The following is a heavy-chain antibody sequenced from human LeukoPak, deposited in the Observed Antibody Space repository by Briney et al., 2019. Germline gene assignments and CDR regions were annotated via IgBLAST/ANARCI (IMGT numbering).Heavy chain of an antibody. D-gene: IGHD3-10*01. CDR2: IYSSGTT. CDR1: GGSISSYY. V-gene: IGHV4-4*08. J-gene: IGHJ4*02. Sequence: SETLSLTCTVSGGSISSYYWSWLRQPPGKRPEWIGYIYSSGTTHYNPSLKSRVTISVDTSKNQFSLKLSSVTAADTAVYYCARDRVMVRGVIITRQLDYWGQGTLVTVSS. CDR3: ARDRVMVRGVIITRQLDY.